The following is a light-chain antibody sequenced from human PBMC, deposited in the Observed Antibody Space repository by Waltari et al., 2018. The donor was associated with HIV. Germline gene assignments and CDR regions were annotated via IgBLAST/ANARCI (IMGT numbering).Light chain of an antibody. Sequence: QSVLPQPPSASWTPGPRLPTSCSGSSSNIARNTVTWYQQLPGTAPKLLIYANDQQPSGVPDRFSGSKSDTSASLAISGLQSEDEADFYCAAWDDSLNEWLFGGGTKLTVL. CDR1: SSNIARNT. V-gene: IGLV1-44*01. CDR3: AAWDDSLNEWL. CDR2: AND. J-gene: IGLJ3*02.